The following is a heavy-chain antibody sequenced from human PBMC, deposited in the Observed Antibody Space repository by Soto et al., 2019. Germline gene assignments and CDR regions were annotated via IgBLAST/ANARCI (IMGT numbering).Heavy chain of an antibody. CDR2: ISPSTGNT. V-gene: IGHV1-18*01. J-gene: IGHJ2*01. CDR1: GYTFMNYV. Sequence: QVQLVQSGAEVKEPGASVKLSCQASGYTFMNYVISWVRQAPEQGLEWMGWISPSTGNTDQAQNFQGRVTMTLDTSTNTANMELRTLRSDDSAVYYCARCYCSVGSCYTCWHFDLWGRGTLVTDSS. CDR3: ARCYCSVGSCYTCWHFDL. D-gene: IGHD2-15*01.